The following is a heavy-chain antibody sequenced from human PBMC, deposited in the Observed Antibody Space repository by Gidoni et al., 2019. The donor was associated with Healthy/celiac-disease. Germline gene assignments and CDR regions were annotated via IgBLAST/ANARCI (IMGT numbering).Heavy chain of an antibody. CDR3: AKDRRYCSGGSCYNYYYYMDV. V-gene: IGHV3-9*01. J-gene: IGHJ6*03. D-gene: IGHD2-15*01. CDR1: GFTFDDYA. Sequence: EVQLVESGGGLVQPGRSLRLSCAASGFTFDDYAMHWVRQAPGKGLEWVSGISWNSGSIGYADSVKGRFTISRDNAKNSLYLQMNSLRAEDTALYYCAKDRRYCSGGSCYNYYYYMDVWGKGTTVTVSS. CDR2: ISWNSGSI.